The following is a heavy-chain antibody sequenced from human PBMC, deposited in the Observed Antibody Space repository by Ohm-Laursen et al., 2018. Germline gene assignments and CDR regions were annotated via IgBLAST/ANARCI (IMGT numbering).Heavy chain of an antibody. V-gene: IGHV4-59*01. J-gene: IGHJ4*02. CDR3: ARSLSGYTYYFDD. CDR2: IYYSGST. Sequence: GTLSLTCTVSGASISGYYWSWIRQPPGKGLEWIGYIYYSGSTSYNPSLKSRVSISIDTSKHQISLKLSSVTAAGTAVYYCARSLSGYTYYFDDWGQGSLVTVSS. CDR1: GASISGYY. D-gene: IGHD5-18*01.